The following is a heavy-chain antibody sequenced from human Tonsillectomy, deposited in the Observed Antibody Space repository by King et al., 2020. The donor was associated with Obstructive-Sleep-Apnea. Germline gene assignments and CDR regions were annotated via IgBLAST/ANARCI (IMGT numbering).Heavy chain of an antibody. D-gene: IGHD6-13*01. CDR1: GYRFTSYW. CDR3: ARHVGGSSGYGEWFVP. Sequence: VQLVESGAEVKKPGESLRISCKGSGYRFTSYWISWVRQMPGKGLEGMGRIDPSDSYSKYSLSFQGHVTISVAKSISTAYLQWSSLKASDTAMYYCARHVGGSSGYGEWFVPWRQGTLVTGSS. J-gene: IGHJ5*02. V-gene: IGHV5-10-1*01. CDR2: IDPSDSYS.